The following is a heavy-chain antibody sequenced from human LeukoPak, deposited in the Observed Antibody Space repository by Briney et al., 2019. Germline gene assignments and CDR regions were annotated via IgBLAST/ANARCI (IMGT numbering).Heavy chain of an antibody. CDR3: ARGITMVRGVIIEFDY. J-gene: IGHJ4*02. D-gene: IGHD3-10*01. CDR2: ITLYNGNT. Sequence: GASVKVSCKASGYTFTYCSLHWLQQAPGQGLERMRWITLYNGNTNYAKKFQGRVTITRDMSLRTAYIELSSLRSEDSAVYYCARGITMVRGVIIEFDYWGQGTLVTVSS. V-gene: IGHV1-68*01. CDR1: GYTFTYCS.